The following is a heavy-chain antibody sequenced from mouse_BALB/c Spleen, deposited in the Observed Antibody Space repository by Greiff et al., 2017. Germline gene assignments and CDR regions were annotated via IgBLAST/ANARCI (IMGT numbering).Heavy chain of an antibody. CDR3: ARGNYVAY. CDR2: ISSGGST. CDR1: GFTFSSYA. J-gene: IGHJ3*01. D-gene: IGHD2-1*01. V-gene: IGHV5-6-5*01. Sequence: EVQLVESGGGLVKPGGSLKLSCAASGFTFSSYAMSWVRQTPEKRLEWVASISSGGSTYYPDSVKGRFTISRDNARNILYLQISSLRSEDTAMYYCARGNYVAYWGQGTLVTVSA.